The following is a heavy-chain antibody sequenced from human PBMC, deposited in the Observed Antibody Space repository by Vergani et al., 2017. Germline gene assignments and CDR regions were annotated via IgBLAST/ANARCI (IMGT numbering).Heavy chain of an antibody. CDR3: TWLYGPTGHWYFDF. CDR2: IDWDDEK. CDR1: GIPLSTSGMR. V-gene: IGHV2-70*04. J-gene: IGHJ2*01. D-gene: IGHD3-10*01. Sequence: QVTLKESGPALVKPTQTLTLTCTVSGIPLSTSGMRVSWIRQPPGKAPEWLARIDWDDEKFYSPSLKTSLTISKDTSKNQVVLTMTKMDPVDTAMYYCTWLYGPTGHWYFDFWGRGTLVAVSS.